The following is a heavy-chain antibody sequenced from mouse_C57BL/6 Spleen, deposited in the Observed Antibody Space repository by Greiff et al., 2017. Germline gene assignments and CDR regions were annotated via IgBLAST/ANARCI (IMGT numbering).Heavy chain of an antibody. CDR1: GYTFTDYN. Sequence: EVQLQQSGPELVKPGASVKIPCKASGYTFTDYNMDWVKQGHGKSLEWIGDINPNNGGTNYNQKFKGKATLTVDKSSSTAYMELRSLTSEDTAVYYCARMGLRRGYAMDYWGQGTSVTVSS. D-gene: IGHD2-4*01. V-gene: IGHV1-18*01. CDR2: INPNNGGT. CDR3: ARMGLRRGYAMDY. J-gene: IGHJ4*01.